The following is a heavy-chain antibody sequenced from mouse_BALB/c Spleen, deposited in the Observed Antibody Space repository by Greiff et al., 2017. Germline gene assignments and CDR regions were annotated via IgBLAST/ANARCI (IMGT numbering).Heavy chain of an antibody. J-gene: IGHJ4*01. CDR2: INPDSSTI. V-gene: IGHV4-1*02. CDR1: GVDFSRYW. D-gene: IGHD2-10*01. Sequence: CEASGVDFSRYWMSWVRQAPGKGLEWIGEINPDSSTINYTPSLKDKFIISRDNAKNTLYLQMSKVRSEDTALYYCASLLWNSHYAMDYWGQGTSVTVSS. CDR3: ASLLWNSHYAMDY.